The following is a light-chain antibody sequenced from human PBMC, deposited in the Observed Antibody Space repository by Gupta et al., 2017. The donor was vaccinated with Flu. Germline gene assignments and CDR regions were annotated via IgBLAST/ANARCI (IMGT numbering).Light chain of an antibody. Sequence: DIQLTQSPSFLSASVGDRVTITCRASQGISSYLAWYQQKPGKAPKLLIYAASTLQSGVPSRFSGSGYGTEFTLTISSLQPEDFATYYCQQLNSYPGITFGQGTRLEIK. CDR1: QGISSY. CDR2: AAS. J-gene: IGKJ5*01. V-gene: IGKV1-9*01. CDR3: QQLNSYPGIT.